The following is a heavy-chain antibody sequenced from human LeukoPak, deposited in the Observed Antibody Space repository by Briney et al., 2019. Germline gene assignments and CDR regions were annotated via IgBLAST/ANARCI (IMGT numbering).Heavy chain of an antibody. Sequence: GGSLRLSCAASGFTFSSHGMHWVRQASGKGLEWVALIWYDGSLKYYADSVQGRFTISRDNSKNTLYLQMSSLRAEDTAVYYCASRRGGIVGDYWGQGTLVTVSS. CDR1: GFTFSSHG. CDR2: IWYDGSLK. V-gene: IGHV3-33*01. J-gene: IGHJ4*02. CDR3: ASRRGGIVGDY. D-gene: IGHD2-15*01.